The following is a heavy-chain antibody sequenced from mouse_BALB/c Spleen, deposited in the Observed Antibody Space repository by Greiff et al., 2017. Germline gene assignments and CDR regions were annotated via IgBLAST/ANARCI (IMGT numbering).Heavy chain of an antibody. Sequence: EVKLVESGGGLVKPGGSLKLSCAASGFTFSDYYMYWVRQTPEKRLEWVATISDGGSYTYYPDSVKGRFTISRDNAKNNLYLQMSSLKSEDTAMYYCARDGGSSFRYFDYWGQGTTLTVSS. CDR2: ISDGGSYT. D-gene: IGHD1-1*01. V-gene: IGHV5-4*02. CDR1: GFTFSDYY. J-gene: IGHJ2*01. CDR3: ARDGGSSFRYFDY.